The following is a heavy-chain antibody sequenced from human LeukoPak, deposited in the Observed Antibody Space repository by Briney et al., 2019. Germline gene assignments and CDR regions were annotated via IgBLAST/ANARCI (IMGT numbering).Heavy chain of an antibody. D-gene: IGHD6-13*01. J-gene: IGHJ4*02. CDR1: GGSISSSSYY. CDR3: ARDGGDYSSSWP. Sequence: SETLSLTCTVSGGSISSSSYYWGWIRQPPGKGLEWIGYIYYSGSTYYNPSLKSRVTISVDTSKNQFSLKLSSVTAADTAVYYCARDGGDYSSSWPWGQGTLVTVSS. CDR2: IYYSGST. V-gene: IGHV4-31*03.